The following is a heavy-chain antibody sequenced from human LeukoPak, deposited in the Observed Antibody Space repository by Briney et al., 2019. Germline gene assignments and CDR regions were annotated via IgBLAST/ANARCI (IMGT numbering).Heavy chain of an antibody. D-gene: IGHD2-2*01. CDR1: GFSFSSYE. V-gene: IGHV3-48*03. CDR3: ARVVNQLPYS. J-gene: IGHJ4*02. Sequence: GGSLGLSCAASGFSFSSYEMNWVRQAPGKGLEWVSYISSSGGTIYYADSVKGRFTISRDNAKNSLFLQMNSLRAEDTAVYYCARVVNQLPYSWGQGALVTVSS. CDR2: ISSSGGTI.